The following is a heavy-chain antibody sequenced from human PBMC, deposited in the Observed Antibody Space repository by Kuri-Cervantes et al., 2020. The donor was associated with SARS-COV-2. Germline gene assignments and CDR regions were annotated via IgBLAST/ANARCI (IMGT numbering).Heavy chain of an antibody. CDR2: ISAYNGNT. Sequence: ASVKVSCKASGYTFTSYGISWVRQAPGQGLEWMGWISAYNGNTNYAQKFQGRVTITADKSTSTAYMELSSLRSEDTAVYYCAIHLEWGCSSTSCYCGAFDIWGQGTMVTVSS. J-gene: IGHJ3*02. CDR1: GYTFTSYG. CDR3: AIHLEWGCSSTSCYCGAFDI. D-gene: IGHD2-2*01. V-gene: IGHV1-18*01.